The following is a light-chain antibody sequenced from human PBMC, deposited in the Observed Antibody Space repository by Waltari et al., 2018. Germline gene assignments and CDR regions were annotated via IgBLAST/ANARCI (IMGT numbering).Light chain of an antibody. CDR3: QHYGGSPKYT. Sequence: EIVLTQSPGTLSLSPGERATLSCRASQSVNNNYLAWYQAKPGPAPRLLIYGISLRATGVPDRFRGGGSGTDFTLTISRLEPEDFAVYYCQHYGGSPKYTFGQGTKLEIK. J-gene: IGKJ2*01. CDR2: GIS. V-gene: IGKV3-20*01. CDR1: QSVNNNY.